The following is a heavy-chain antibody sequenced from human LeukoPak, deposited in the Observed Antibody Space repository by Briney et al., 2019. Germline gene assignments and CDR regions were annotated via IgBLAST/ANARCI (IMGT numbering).Heavy chain of an antibody. CDR2: IASDGSST. CDR1: GFTFSSYW. J-gene: IGHJ4*02. D-gene: IGHD4-23*01. Sequence: GGSLRLSCAASGFTFSSYWMNWVRQAPGKGLVWVSRIASDGSSTTYADSVKGRFSISRDNAKNTLYLQMNSLRDEDTAVYYCGRGRPHGNDYWGQGTLVTVSS. CDR3: GRGRPHGNDY. V-gene: IGHV3-74*01.